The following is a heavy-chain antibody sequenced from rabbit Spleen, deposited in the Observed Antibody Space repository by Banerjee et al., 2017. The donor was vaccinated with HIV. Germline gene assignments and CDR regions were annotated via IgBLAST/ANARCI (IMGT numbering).Heavy chain of an antibody. CDR2: VSTGVSGST. CDR3: ARDGYSRGWGIILYYFNL. Sequence: QEQLEESGGDLVKPGASLTLTCTASGFSFSNNYVMCWVRQAPGKGLEWIACVSTGVSGSTYYASWAKGRFTISKTSSTTVTLQMTSLTAADTAAYFCARDGYSRGWGIILYYFNLWGPGTLVTVS. V-gene: IGHV1S45*01. J-gene: IGHJ4*01. D-gene: IGHD4-1*01. CDR1: GFSFSNNYV.